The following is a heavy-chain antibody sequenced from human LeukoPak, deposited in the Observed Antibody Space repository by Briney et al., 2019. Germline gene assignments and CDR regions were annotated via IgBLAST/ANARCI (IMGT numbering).Heavy chain of an antibody. CDR1: GFTFDDDA. D-gene: IGHD3-22*01. Sequence: VRSLRLSCAASGFTFDDDAMHSVRQAPGTGLEWFSGISWNSGSIGYADSVKCRFAISRDDAKNSMYLQMSSLRAEARTWYYCAKDDEYDSSGYYFQWAQGPLVTVS. V-gene: IGHV3-9*01. J-gene: IGHJ1*01. CDR3: AKDDEYDSSGYYFQ. CDR2: ISWNSGSI.